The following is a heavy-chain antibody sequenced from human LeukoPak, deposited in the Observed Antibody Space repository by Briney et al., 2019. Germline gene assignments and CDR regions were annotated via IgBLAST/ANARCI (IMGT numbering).Heavy chain of an antibody. CDR1: GFTFDDYA. Sequence: GGSLRLSCAASGFTFDDYAMHWVRQAPGKGLEWVSGISWYSGSIGYADSVKGRFTISRDNAKNSLYLQMNSLRAEDTALYYCAKDSYANYYYGMDVWGQGTTVTVSS. J-gene: IGHJ6*02. CDR3: AKDSYANYYYGMDV. CDR2: ISWYSGSI. D-gene: IGHD2-2*01. V-gene: IGHV3-9*01.